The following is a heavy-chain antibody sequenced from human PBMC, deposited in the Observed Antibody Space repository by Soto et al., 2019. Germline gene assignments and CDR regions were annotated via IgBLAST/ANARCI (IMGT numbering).Heavy chain of an antibody. CDR2: IYYSGST. Sequence: SETLSLTCTVSGGSISSGGYYWSWIRQHPGKALEWIGYIYYSGSTYYNPSLKSRVTISVDTSKNQFSLKLSSVTAADTAVYYCARERNYDSSGYSYYYGMDVWGQGTTVTVS. CDR1: GGSISSGGYY. V-gene: IGHV4-31*03. D-gene: IGHD3-22*01. CDR3: ARERNYDSSGYSYYYGMDV. J-gene: IGHJ6*02.